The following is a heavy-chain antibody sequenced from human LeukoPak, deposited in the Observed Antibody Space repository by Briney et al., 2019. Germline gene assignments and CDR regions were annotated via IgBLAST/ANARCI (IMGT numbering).Heavy chain of an antibody. CDR3: ARFVVVPAATVHAFDI. CDR1: GFTFSSYS. CDR2: ISSSSSYI. J-gene: IGHJ3*02. V-gene: IGHV3-21*01. D-gene: IGHD2-2*01. Sequence: GGSLRLSCAASGFTFSSYSMNWVRQAPGKGLEWVSSISSSSSYIYYADSVKGRFTISRDNAKNSLYLQMNSLRAEDTAVYYCARFVVVPAATVHAFDIWGQGTMVTVSS.